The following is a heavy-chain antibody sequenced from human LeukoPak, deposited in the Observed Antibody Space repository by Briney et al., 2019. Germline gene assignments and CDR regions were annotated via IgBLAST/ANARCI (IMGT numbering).Heavy chain of an antibody. J-gene: IGHJ6*02. CDR2: ISGSGGST. CDR3: ARRLRITMVREIYGMDV. D-gene: IGHD3-10*01. Sequence: GGSLRLSCAASGFTFSSYAMSWVRQAPGKGLEWVSAISGSGGSTYYADSVKGRFTISRDNSKNTLYLQMNSLRAEDTAVYYCARRLRITMVREIYGMDVWGQGTTVTVSS. CDR1: GFTFSSYA. V-gene: IGHV3-23*01.